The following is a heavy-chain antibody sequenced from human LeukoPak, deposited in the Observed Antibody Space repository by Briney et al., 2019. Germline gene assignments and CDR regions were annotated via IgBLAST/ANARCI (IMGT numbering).Heavy chain of an antibody. J-gene: IGHJ4*02. CDR3: ASISTGPFDY. V-gene: IGHV4-39*07. Sequence: SETLSLTCTVSGGSISSSSYYWGWIRQPPGKGLEWIGSIYYSGSTNYNPSLKSRVTISVDTSKNQFSLKLSSVTAADTAVYYCASISTGPFDYWGQGTLVTVSS. CDR2: IYYSGST. CDR1: GGSISSSSYY. D-gene: IGHD2-2*01.